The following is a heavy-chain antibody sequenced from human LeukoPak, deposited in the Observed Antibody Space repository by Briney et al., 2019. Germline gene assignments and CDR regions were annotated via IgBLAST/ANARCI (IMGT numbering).Heavy chain of an antibody. CDR1: GFTFDDYA. Sequence: GGSLRLSCAASGFTFDDYAMHWVRQAPGKCLEWVAGISWNRDSIGYADSVKGRFTISRDNAKNSLYLQMNSLRAEDTALYYCAKGSGYTSSRYYMDVWGKGTTVTVSS. D-gene: IGHD6-13*01. CDR2: ISWNRDSI. J-gene: IGHJ6*03. CDR3: AKGSGYTSSRYYMDV. V-gene: IGHV3-9*01.